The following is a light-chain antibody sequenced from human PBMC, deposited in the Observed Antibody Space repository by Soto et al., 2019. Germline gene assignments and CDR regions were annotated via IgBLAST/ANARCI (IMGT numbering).Light chain of an antibody. Sequence: EVVLTQSPSTLSLSPGERATLSCRASQNIFSYLAWYQQKPGQAPRLLIYDASNRATGIPARFSGWGSGTDFTLPITSLEPEDFAVYYCQQRYNWPPITFGQGTRLDIK. V-gene: IGKV3-11*01. CDR1: QNIFSY. CDR2: DAS. J-gene: IGKJ5*01. CDR3: QQRYNWPPIT.